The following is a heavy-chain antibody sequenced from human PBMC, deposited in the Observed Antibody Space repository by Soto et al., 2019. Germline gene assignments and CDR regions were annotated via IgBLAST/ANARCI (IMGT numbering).Heavy chain of an antibody. CDR1: GYTFTSYY. V-gene: IGHV1-46*01. D-gene: IGHD5-12*01. J-gene: IGHJ3*02. CDR3: ARVEMATIKGNAFDI. Sequence: ASVKVSCKASGYTFTSYYMYWVRQAPGQRLEWMGIINPSGGSTSYEQKCQGRGTMTRDAATSTVYMELRSRRAEDTAVYYCARVEMATIKGNAFDIWGQGTMVTVSS. CDR2: INPSGGST.